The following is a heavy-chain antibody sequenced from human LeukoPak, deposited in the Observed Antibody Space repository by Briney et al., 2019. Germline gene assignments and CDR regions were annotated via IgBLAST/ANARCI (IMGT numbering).Heavy chain of an antibody. CDR3: ARDPVAVPGPRDYGMDV. CDR1: GFTFSSYE. Sequence: GGSLRLSCAASGFTFSSYEMNWVRQAPGKGLEWVSYICSRGNAIYYADSVKGRFTISRDNAKNSLYLQMNSLRAEDTAVYYCARDPVAVPGPRDYGMDVWGQGTTVTVSS. D-gene: IGHD6-19*01. V-gene: IGHV3-48*03. CDR2: ICSRGNAI. J-gene: IGHJ6*02.